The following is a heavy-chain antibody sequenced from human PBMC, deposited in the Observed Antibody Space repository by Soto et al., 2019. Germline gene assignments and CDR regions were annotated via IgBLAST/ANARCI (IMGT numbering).Heavy chain of an antibody. D-gene: IGHD2-21*02. CDR2: INQDGSEK. CDR3: VKSGDTYNLLDY. CDR1: VFTFSDNW. V-gene: IGHV3-7*01. J-gene: IGHJ4*02. Sequence: GWSLRLSCESSVFTFSDNWMSWVRQAPGKGLEWVANINQDGSEKYYLDSVKGRFSISRDNAKSSLYLQISSLRGDDTATYYCVKSGDTYNLLDYWGQGTPVTVSS.